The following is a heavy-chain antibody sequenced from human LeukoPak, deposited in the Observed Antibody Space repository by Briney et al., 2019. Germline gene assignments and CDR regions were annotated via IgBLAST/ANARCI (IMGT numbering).Heavy chain of an antibody. CDR3: AKDLQGVLRYFDWLPNDAFDI. CDR2: ISENGSNT. Sequence: GGSLRLSCAASRFTFSSYAMSWVRQAPGKGLEWVSAISENGSNTYYADSVKGRFTISRDNSKKTLYLQMNSLRAEDTAVYYCAKDLQGVLRYFDWLPNDAFDIWGQGTMVTVSS. CDR1: RFTFSSYA. J-gene: IGHJ3*02. V-gene: IGHV3-23*01. D-gene: IGHD3-9*01.